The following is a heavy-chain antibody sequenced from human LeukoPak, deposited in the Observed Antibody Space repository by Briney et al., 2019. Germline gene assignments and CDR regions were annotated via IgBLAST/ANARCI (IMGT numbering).Heavy chain of an antibody. CDR2: INHSGST. V-gene: IGHV4-34*01. Sequence: PSETLSLTCAVYGGSFSGYYWSWIRQPPGKGLEWIGEINHSGSTNYNPSLKSRVTISVGTSKNQFSLKLSSVTAADTAVYYCARVPVTYDSSGYNVDYWGQGTLVTVSS. J-gene: IGHJ4*02. D-gene: IGHD3-22*01. CDR1: GGSFSGYY. CDR3: ARVPVTYDSSGYNVDY.